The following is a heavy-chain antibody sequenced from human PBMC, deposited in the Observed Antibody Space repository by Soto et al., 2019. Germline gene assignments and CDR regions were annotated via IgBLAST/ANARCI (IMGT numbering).Heavy chain of an antibody. CDR1: GFTFSSYA. V-gene: IGHV3-30-3*01. J-gene: IGHJ5*02. Sequence: GGSLRLSCAASGFTFSSYAMHWVRQAPGKGLEWVAVISYDGSNKYYADSVKGRFTISRDNSKNTLYLQMNSLRAEDTAVYYCARDVQDLLEGGHNWFDPWGQGTLVTVSS. CDR2: ISYDGSNK. CDR3: ARDVQDLLEGGHNWFDP. D-gene: IGHD1-1*01.